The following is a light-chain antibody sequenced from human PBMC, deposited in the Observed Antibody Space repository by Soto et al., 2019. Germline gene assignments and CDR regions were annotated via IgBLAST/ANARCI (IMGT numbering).Light chain of an antibody. CDR1: QSVSNSY. V-gene: IGKV3-20*01. CDR2: DAP. Sequence: EIVLTQSPGTVSLSPGERATLSCRASQSVSNSYLAWYQQKPGQAPRLLINDAPSRATGIPDSFSGSGSGTHFTLTISRLEPEDFAVYYGQQYGSSALTFGGGTKVEIK. CDR3: QQYGSSALT. J-gene: IGKJ4*01.